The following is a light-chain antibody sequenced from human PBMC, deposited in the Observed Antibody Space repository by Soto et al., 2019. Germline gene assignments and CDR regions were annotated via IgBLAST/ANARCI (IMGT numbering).Light chain of an antibody. CDR1: QSINTL. Sequence: EIVMTQYPATLSVSPGEGAPLSCRASQSINTLLAWYQQKPGQAPRLLIYDASNRATGIPARFSGSGSGTDFTLTITSLEPEDFAVYYCQHRSNWLAFGGGTKVDIK. CDR2: DAS. J-gene: IGKJ4*01. CDR3: QHRSNWLA. V-gene: IGKV3-11*01.